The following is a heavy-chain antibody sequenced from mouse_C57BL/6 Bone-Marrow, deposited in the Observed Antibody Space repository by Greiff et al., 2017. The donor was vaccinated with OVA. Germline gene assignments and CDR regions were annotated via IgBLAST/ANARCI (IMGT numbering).Heavy chain of an antibody. Sequence: EVQLVESGGGLVKPGGSLKLSCAASGFTFSSYAMSWVRQTPEKRLEWVATISDGGSYTYYPDNVKGRFTISRDNAKNNLYLQMSHLKSEDTAMYYCARDRKGSSLDYWGQGTTLTVSS. J-gene: IGHJ2*01. V-gene: IGHV5-4*01. CDR3: ARDRKGSSLDY. D-gene: IGHD1-1*01. CDR1: GFTFSSYA. CDR2: ISDGGSYT.